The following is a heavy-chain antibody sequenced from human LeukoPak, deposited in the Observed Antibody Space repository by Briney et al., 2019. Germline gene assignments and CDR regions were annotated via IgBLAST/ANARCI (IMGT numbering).Heavy chain of an antibody. CDR1: GFTFSTYA. Sequence: QTGGSLRLSCAASGFTFSTYAMSWVRQAPGKGLEWVSAISGSGGSTYYADSVKGRFTISRDNSKNTLYLQMNSLRAEDTAVYYCAKDRGARCGGDCYLVWGQGTLVTVSS. CDR3: AKDRGARCGGDCYLV. D-gene: IGHD2-21*02. CDR2: ISGSGGST. V-gene: IGHV3-23*01. J-gene: IGHJ4*02.